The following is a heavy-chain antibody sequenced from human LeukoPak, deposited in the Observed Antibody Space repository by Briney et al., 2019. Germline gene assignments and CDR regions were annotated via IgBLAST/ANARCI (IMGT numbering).Heavy chain of an antibody. V-gene: IGHV3-9*01. Sequence: GRSLRLSCAASGFTFDDYAMHWVRQAPGKGLEWVSGISWNSGSIGYADSVKGRFTISRDNAKNSLYLQMNSLRAEDTALYYCAKDGEGATGYYFDYWGQGTLVTVSS. D-gene: IGHD1-26*01. J-gene: IGHJ4*02. CDR3: AKDGEGATGYYFDY. CDR1: GFTFDDYA. CDR2: ISWNSGSI.